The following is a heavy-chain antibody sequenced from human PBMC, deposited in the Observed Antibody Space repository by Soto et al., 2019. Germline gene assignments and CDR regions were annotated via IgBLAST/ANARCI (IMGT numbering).Heavy chain of an antibody. CDR2: IYYSGST. D-gene: IGHD6-6*01. CDR1: GGSISSSSYY. CDR3: ARGQLVPFDY. Sequence: SETLSLTCTVSGGSISSSSYYWGWIRQPPGKGLEWIGSIYYSGSTYYNPSLKSRVTISVDTSKNQFSLKLSSVTAADTAVYYCARGQLVPFDYWGQGTLVTVSS. J-gene: IGHJ4*02. V-gene: IGHV4-39*01.